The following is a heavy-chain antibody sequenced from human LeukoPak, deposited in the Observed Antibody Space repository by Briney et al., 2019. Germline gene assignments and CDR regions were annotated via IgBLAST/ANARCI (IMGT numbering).Heavy chain of an antibody. CDR1: GFTFSSYS. Sequence: GGSLRLSCAASGFTFSSYSMNWVRQAPGKGLEWVSYISSSSSTIYYADSVKGRFTISRENAKNSLYLQMNSLRAGDTAVYYCARDASYDSSGYYDYWGQGTLVTVSS. D-gene: IGHD3-22*01. J-gene: IGHJ4*02. CDR2: ISSSSSTI. CDR3: ARDASYDSSGYYDY. V-gene: IGHV3-48*01.